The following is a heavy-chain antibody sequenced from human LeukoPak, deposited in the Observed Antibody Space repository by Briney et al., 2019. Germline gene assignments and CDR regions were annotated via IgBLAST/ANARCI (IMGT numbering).Heavy chain of an antibody. CDR1: GYTFTSYG. Sequence: GASVKVSCKASGYTFTSYGISWVRQAPGQGLEWMGWISAYNGNTNYAQKPQGRVTMTTDTSTSTAYMELRSLRSDDTAVYYCARESVLYSSGWYVDYWGQGTLVTVSS. CDR2: ISAYNGNT. V-gene: IGHV1-18*01. J-gene: IGHJ4*02. CDR3: ARESVLYSSGWYVDY. D-gene: IGHD6-19*01.